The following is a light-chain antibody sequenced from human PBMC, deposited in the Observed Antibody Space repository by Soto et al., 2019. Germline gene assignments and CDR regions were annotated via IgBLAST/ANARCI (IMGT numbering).Light chain of an antibody. CDR3: ATWDGSLPGEV. J-gene: IGLJ2*01. CDR2: DNN. V-gene: IGLV1-51*01. Sequence: QSVVTQSPSGSAAPGQKVTISCSGSSSNIGNNYVSWYQQLPGTAPKLLIDDNNKRPSGIPDRFSGSKSGTSGTLDITGLQTGDEADYYCATWDGSLPGEVFGGGTQLTVL. CDR1: SSNIGNNY.